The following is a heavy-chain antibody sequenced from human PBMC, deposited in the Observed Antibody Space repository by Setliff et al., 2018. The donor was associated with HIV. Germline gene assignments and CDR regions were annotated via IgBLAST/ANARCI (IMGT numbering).Heavy chain of an antibody. V-gene: IGHV3-33*08. D-gene: IGHD1-26*01. CDR2: IWDDGSNK. Sequence: PGESLKISCVASGFSFSDYAMGWVRQAPGKGLEWVALIWDDGSNKYYADSVKGRFTISTCNSKNTLYLQMNSMRAEDTAVYYCANPLTQWGVSPYHYAVDVWGQGTTVTVSS. CDR3: ANPLTQWGVSPYHYAVDV. J-gene: IGHJ6*02. CDR1: GFSFSDYA.